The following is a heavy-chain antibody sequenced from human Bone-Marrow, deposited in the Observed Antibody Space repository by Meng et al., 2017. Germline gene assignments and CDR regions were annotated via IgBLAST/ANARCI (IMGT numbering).Heavy chain of an antibody. CDR1: GFTFSSYS. Sequence: GESLKISCAASGFTFSSYSMNWVRQAPGKGLEWVSSISSSSSYIYYADSVKGRFTISRDNAKNSLYLQMSSLRAEDTAVYYCARVSGSYYVWYFDLWGRGILVTVSS. V-gene: IGHV3-21*01. CDR2: ISSSSSYI. D-gene: IGHD1-26*01. CDR3: ARVSGSYYVWYFDL. J-gene: IGHJ2*01.